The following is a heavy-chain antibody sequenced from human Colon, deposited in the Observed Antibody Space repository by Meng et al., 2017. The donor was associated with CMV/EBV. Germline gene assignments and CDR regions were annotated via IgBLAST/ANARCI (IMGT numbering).Heavy chain of an antibody. CDR2: IYGNGDDST. CDR1: GFTFSSYA. CDR3: AKPSDTKSFTIDN. D-gene: IGHD3-3*01. J-gene: IGHJ4*02. V-gene: IGHV3-23*03. Sequence: GSLKISCAASGFTFSSYAMSWVRQAPGRGLQWVSLIYGNGDDSTFYAEFVKGRFTISRDDSMNTLYLQINGLRAEDTAVYYCAKPSDTKSFTIDNWGQGALVTVSS.